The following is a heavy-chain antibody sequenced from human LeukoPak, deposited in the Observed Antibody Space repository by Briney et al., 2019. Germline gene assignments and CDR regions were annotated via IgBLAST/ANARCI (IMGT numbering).Heavy chain of an antibody. J-gene: IGHJ6*04. CDR1: GFTFTSHS. CDR2: IAYDGNNT. Sequence: GGSLRLSCAASGFTFTSHSLNWVRQAPGKGLEWVAVIAYDGNNTYYGDSVRGRFTISRDNSKKMVYLEMNSLRVEDTAVYYCAKTGMLRRVGYLDVWGKGTAVIVSS. CDR3: AKTGMLRRVGYLDV. D-gene: IGHD1-1*01. V-gene: IGHV3-30*18.